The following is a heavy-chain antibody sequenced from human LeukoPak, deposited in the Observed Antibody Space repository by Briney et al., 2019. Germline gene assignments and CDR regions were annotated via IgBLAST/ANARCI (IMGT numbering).Heavy chain of an antibody. CDR2: IYYSGST. Sequence: SETLSLTCTVSGGSISSGDYYWSWIRQPPGKGLEWIGYIYYSGSTYYNPSLKSRVTISVDTSKNQFSLKLSSVTAADTAVYYCARGGPVGITIFGVSSLYGMDVWGQGTTVTVSS. CDR1: GGSISSGDYY. J-gene: IGHJ6*02. V-gene: IGHV4-30-4*01. CDR3: ARGGPVGITIFGVSSLYGMDV. D-gene: IGHD3-3*01.